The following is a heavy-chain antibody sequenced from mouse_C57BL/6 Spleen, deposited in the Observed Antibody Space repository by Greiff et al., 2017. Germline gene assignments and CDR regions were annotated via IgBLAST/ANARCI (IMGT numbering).Heavy chain of an antibody. J-gene: IGHJ2*01. CDR3: ARRGWLGYFDY. CDR1: GYTFTDYY. D-gene: IGHD2-3*01. V-gene: IGHV1-26*01. Sequence: VQLQQSGPELVKPGASVKISCKASGYTFTDYYMNWVKQSHGKSLEWIGDINPNNGGTSYNQKFKGKATLTVDKSSSTAYMELRSLTSEDSAVYYCARRGWLGYFDYWGQGTTLTVSS. CDR2: INPNNGGT.